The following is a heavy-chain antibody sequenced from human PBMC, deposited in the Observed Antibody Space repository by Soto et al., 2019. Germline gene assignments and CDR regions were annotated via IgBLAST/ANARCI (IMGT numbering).Heavy chain of an antibody. Sequence: ASVKVSCKASGCTFSSYAISCVRQAPGQGLEWMGGIIPIFGTANYAQKFQGRVTITADESTSTAYMELSSLRSEDTAVYYCARGVAAAGYYYYGMDVWGQGTTVTVSS. CDR1: GCTFSSYA. CDR2: IIPIFGTA. D-gene: IGHD6-13*01. V-gene: IGHV1-69*13. CDR3: ARGVAAAGYYYYGMDV. J-gene: IGHJ6*02.